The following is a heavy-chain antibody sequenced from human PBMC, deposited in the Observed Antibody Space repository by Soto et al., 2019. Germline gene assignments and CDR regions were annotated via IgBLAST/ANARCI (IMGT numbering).Heavy chain of an antibody. J-gene: IGHJ3*02. Sequence: QVQLQESGPGLVKPSQTLSLTCTVSGGSISSGGYYWSWIRQHPGKGLEGIGYIYYSGSTYYNPSLKSRVTISVDKSKNQFSLKLSSVTAADTAVYYCATHYYDRSGYYYGAFDIWGQGTMVTVSS. V-gene: IGHV4-31*03. D-gene: IGHD3-22*01. CDR2: IYYSGST. CDR3: ATHYYDRSGYYYGAFDI. CDR1: GGSISSGGYY.